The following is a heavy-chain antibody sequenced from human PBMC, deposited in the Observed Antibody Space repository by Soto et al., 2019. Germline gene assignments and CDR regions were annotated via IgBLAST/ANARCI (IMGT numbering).Heavy chain of an antibody. D-gene: IGHD2-2*01. CDR1: GGSISSGGYY. Sequence: QLQLQESGPGLVKPSQTLSLTCTVSGGSISSGGYYWSWIRQHPGKGLEWIGYIYYSGSTYYNPSLKSRVTISVDTSKNQFSLKLSSVTAADTAVYYCARQVPAAMKHWFDPWGQGTLVTVSS. CDR2: IYYSGST. J-gene: IGHJ5*02. CDR3: ARQVPAAMKHWFDP. V-gene: IGHV4-31*03.